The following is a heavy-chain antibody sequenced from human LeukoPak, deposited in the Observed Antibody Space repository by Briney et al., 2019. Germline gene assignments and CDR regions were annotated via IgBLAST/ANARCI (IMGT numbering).Heavy chain of an antibody. CDR1: GYTFTGYY. CDR3: ARGESSGSLFYYYYYYGMDV. J-gene: IGHJ6*02. D-gene: IGHD3-10*01. CDR2: INPNSGGT. V-gene: IGHV1-2*04. Sequence: GASVKVSCKASGYTFTGYYMHWVRQAPGQGLEWMGWINPNSGGTNYAQKFQGWVTMTRDTSISTAYMELSRLRSDDTAVYYCARGESSGSLFYYYYYYGMDVWGQGTTVTVSS.